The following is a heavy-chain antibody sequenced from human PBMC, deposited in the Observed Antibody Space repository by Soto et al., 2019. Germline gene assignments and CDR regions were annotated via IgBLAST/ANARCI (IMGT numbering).Heavy chain of an antibody. CDR1: GFTFSSHS. J-gene: IGHJ6*02. V-gene: IGHV3-21*04. D-gene: IGHD3-16*01. CDR2: ITTSSESK. Sequence: PGGSLRLSCAVSGFTFSSHSMNWVRQAPGKGLEWVSSITTSSESKYYTDSVKGRFTLSRDNAKNSLYLQMNSLRAEDTALYYCAKDIRGWGYVWGSSWSGTHKNYYYGMDVWGQGTTVTVSS. CDR3: AKDIRGWGYVWGSSWSGTHKNYYYGMDV.